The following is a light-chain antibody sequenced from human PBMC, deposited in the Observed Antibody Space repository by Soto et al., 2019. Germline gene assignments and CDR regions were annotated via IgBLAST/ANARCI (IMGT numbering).Light chain of an antibody. Sequence: IQMTQSPPSLSASVGDRVTITCRTSQNINNCLNWYQQKPGKAPKLLIYAASSLQSGVPSRFSGSGSGTDFTLTISSLQPEDFATYYCLQDYNYPLTFGGGTKVDIK. CDR1: QNINNC. J-gene: IGKJ4*01. V-gene: IGKV1-6*01. CDR2: AAS. CDR3: LQDYNYPLT.